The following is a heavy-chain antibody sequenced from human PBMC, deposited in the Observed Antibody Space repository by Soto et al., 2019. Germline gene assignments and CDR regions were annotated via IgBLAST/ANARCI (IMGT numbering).Heavy chain of an antibody. D-gene: IGHD6-6*01. Sequence: PGGSLRLSCAASGFTVSSNYMSWVRQAPGKGLEWVSTIYSGGRTFYADSVKGRFTISRDNSKNTLYLEMNSLRAEDTAVYYCAKRSSSSTFDYWGQGTLVTVSS. J-gene: IGHJ4*02. CDR1: GFTVSSNY. V-gene: IGHV3-53*01. CDR3: AKRSSSSTFDY. CDR2: IYSGGRT.